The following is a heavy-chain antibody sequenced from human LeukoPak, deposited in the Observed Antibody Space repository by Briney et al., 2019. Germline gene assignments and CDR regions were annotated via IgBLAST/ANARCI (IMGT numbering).Heavy chain of an antibody. CDR1: ESMFNYSW. CDR2: IKNDGSEK. Sequence: GGSLRLSCAASESMFNYSWMSWVRQAPGKGLEWVANIKNDGSEKYYVDSVKGRFTISRDNAKNSLYLQMNSLRVEDTAMYYCARDPGWGGIDYWGQGTLVTVSS. V-gene: IGHV3-7*03. D-gene: IGHD3-16*01. CDR3: ARDPGWGGIDY. J-gene: IGHJ4*02.